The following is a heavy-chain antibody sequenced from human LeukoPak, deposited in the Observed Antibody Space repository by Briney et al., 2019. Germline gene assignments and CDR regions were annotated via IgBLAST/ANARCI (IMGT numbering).Heavy chain of an antibody. Sequence: GASVKVSCKASGYTFTSYGISWVRQAPGQGLEWMGWISAYNGNTNYAQKLQGRVTMTTDTSTSTAYMELRSLRSDDTAVYYCARVAHYDSSGYSRHFDYWGQGTLVTVSS. CDR1: GYTFTSYG. V-gene: IGHV1-18*01. CDR3: ARVAHYDSSGYSRHFDY. D-gene: IGHD3-22*01. CDR2: ISAYNGNT. J-gene: IGHJ4*02.